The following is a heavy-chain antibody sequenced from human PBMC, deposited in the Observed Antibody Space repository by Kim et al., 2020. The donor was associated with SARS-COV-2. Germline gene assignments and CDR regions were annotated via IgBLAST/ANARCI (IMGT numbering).Heavy chain of an antibody. J-gene: IGHJ4*02. Sequence: GASLRLSCAASGFTFNTYGMHWVRQAPGKGLEWVAVISYDGSNKYYADSVKGRFTISRDNSKNTLYLQMNSLRIEDTAVYYCAKSFSGSYFGYDYWGQGTLVTVSS. CDR2: ISYDGSNK. CDR1: GFTFNTYG. V-gene: IGHV3-30*18. CDR3: AKSFSGSYFGYDY. D-gene: IGHD1-26*01.